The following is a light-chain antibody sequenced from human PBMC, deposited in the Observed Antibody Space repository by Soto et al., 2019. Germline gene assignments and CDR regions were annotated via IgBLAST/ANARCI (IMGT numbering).Light chain of an antibody. J-gene: IGKJ1*01. V-gene: IGKV1-39*01. CDR2: AAS. CDR1: QSISSY. CDR3: QQTYDTPWT. Sequence: DIQRTQIAYSLSTSVRDRVTITCRASQSISSYLNWYQQKPGKAPKVLIFAASSLESGVPSRFSGTGSGTDFTLTISSLQPEDFASYYCQQTYDTPWTFGQGTKV.